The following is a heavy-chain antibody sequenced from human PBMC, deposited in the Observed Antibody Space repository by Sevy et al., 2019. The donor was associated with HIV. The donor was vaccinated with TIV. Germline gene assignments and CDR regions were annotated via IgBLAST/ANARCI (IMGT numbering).Heavy chain of an antibody. J-gene: IGHJ4*02. CDR3: ARGIFGSGSRLGLGY. V-gene: IGHV3-7*03. CDR2: MRQDGRET. Sequence: GGSLRLSCEASGFGFSDYWMTWVRQAPGKGLEWVANMRQDGRETYYVDSVKGRFTVSRDNAKNSLWLQMNSLRAEDTAVYYCARGIFGSGSRLGLGYWGQGTLVTVSS. D-gene: IGHD3-10*01. CDR1: GFGFSDYW.